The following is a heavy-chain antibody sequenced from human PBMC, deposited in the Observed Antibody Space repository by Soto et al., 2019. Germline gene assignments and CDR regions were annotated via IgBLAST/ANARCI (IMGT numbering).Heavy chain of an antibody. CDR3: AKGDNLGPKTGYAFDP. CDR1: GDSVSSNTAS. V-gene: IGHV6-1*01. CDR2: TYFRSKWYN. Sequence: SQTLSLTCAISGDSVSSNTASWNWIGQSPSRGLEWLGRTYFRSKWYNDYAVSVNSRIIINPDTSNNQFSLQLNSVTPEDTAVYFCAKGDNLGPKTGYAFDPWGQGIMVTVSS. J-gene: IGHJ5*02. D-gene: IGHD5-12*01.